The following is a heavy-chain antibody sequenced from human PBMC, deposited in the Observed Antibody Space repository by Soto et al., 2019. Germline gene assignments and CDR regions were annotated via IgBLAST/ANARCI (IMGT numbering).Heavy chain of an antibody. Sequence: SETLSLTCTVSGGSISSYYWSWIRQPPGKGLEWIGYIYYSGSTNYNPSLKSRVTISVDTSKNQFSLKLSSVTAADTAVYYCARTGTTVRPLAIWGKGKMVPVPS. D-gene: IGHD1-7*01. CDR3: ARTGTTVRPLAI. V-gene: IGHV4-59*01. CDR2: IYYSGST. CDR1: GGSISSYY. J-gene: IGHJ3*02.